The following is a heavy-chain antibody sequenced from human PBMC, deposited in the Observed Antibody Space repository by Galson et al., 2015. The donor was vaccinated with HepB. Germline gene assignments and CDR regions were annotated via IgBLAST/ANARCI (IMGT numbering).Heavy chain of an antibody. Sequence: SVKVSCKASGYTFTSYGISWVRQAPGQGLEWMGWISAYNGNTNYAQKLQGRVTMTTDTSTSTAYMELRSLRSDDTAVYYCAFTARGGDAFDIWGQGTMVTVSS. CDR3: AFTARGGDAFDI. D-gene: IGHD5-18*01. V-gene: IGHV1-18*04. J-gene: IGHJ3*02. CDR1: GYTFTSYG. CDR2: ISAYNGNT.